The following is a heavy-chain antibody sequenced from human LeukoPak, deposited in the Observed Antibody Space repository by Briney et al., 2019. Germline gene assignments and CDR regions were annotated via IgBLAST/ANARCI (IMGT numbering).Heavy chain of an antibody. CDR3: AKGGISVASSKYYYMDV. V-gene: IGHV3-43D*03. D-gene: IGHD1-14*01. CDR1: GFTFDDYA. Sequence: QPGGSLRLSCAASGFTFDDYAMHWVRQAPGKALEWVSLITWDAGSAYYADSVKGRFTISRDNSKYSLILQMNSLRAEDTALYYCAKGGISVASSKYYYMDVWGKGTTVTVSS. J-gene: IGHJ6*03. CDR2: ITWDAGSA.